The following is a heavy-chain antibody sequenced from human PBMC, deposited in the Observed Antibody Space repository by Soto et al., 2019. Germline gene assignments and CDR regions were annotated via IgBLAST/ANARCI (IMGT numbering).Heavy chain of an antibody. Sequence: SETLSLTCTVSGGSISSYYWSWIRQPPGKGLEWIGYIYYSGSTNYNPSLKSRVTISVDTSKNQFSLKLSSVTAADTAVYYCGRSNLEWLFPYYYYGMDVWGQGTTVTVSS. CDR2: IYYSGST. V-gene: IGHV4-59*01. D-gene: IGHD3-3*01. J-gene: IGHJ6*02. CDR3: GRSNLEWLFPYYYYGMDV. CDR1: GGSISSYY.